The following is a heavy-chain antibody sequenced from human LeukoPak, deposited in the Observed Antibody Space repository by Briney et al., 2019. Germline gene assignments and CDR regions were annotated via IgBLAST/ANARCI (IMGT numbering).Heavy chain of an antibody. D-gene: IGHD6-6*01. CDR3: ARAKRPWIPYSGPSGGFAP. CDR1: GGTFSSYA. J-gene: IGHJ5*02. Sequence: ASVKVSCKASGGTFSSYAISWVRQAPGQGLEWMGGIIPIFGTANYAQKFQGRVTITADESTSTAYMELSSLRSEDTAVYYCARAKRPWIPYSGPSGGFAPGGQGTLVT. V-gene: IGHV1-69*13. CDR2: IIPIFGTA.